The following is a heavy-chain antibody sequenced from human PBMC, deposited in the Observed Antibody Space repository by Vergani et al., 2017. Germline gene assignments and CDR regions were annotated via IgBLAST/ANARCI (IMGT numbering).Heavy chain of an antibody. J-gene: IGHJ3*02. CDR2: IYTSGST. V-gene: IGHV4-30-4*08. Sequence: QVQLQESGPGLVKPSQTLSLTCTVSGGSISSGDYYWSWIRQPPGKGLEWIGYIYTSGSTNYNPSLKSRVTISVDTSKNQFSLKLSYVTAADTAVYYCARVLYDSSGYYYDAFDIWGQGTMVTVSS. CDR1: GGSISSGDYY. CDR3: ARVLYDSSGYYYDAFDI. D-gene: IGHD3-22*01.